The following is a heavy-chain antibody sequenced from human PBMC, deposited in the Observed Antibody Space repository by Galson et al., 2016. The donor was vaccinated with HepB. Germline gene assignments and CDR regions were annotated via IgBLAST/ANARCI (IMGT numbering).Heavy chain of an antibody. Sequence: SLRLSCAASGFTFRSYGMHWVRQAPGKGLEWVAVIWHDGSNKYYTDSVKGRFTISRDNSKNTLYLQVNRLRAEDTAIYYCAGERSYDTSGYYPLSFNYWGQGTLVIVSS. D-gene: IGHD3-22*01. CDR3: AGERSYDTSGYYPLSFNY. CDR2: IWHDGSNK. J-gene: IGHJ4*02. V-gene: IGHV3-33*01. CDR1: GFTFRSYG.